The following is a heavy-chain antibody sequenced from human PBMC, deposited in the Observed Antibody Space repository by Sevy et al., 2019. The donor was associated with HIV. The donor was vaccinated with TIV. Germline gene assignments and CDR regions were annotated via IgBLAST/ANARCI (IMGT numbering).Heavy chain of an antibody. Sequence: GVSLRLSCAASGFTFSSYWMSWVRQAPGKGLEWVANIKQDGSEKYYVDSVKGRFTISRDNAKNSLYLQMNSLRAEDTAVYYCAREFPYYYDSSVGFDAFDIWGQGTMVTVSS. CDR1: GFTFSSYW. CDR3: AREFPYYYDSSVGFDAFDI. J-gene: IGHJ3*02. D-gene: IGHD3-22*01. V-gene: IGHV3-7*01. CDR2: IKQDGSEK.